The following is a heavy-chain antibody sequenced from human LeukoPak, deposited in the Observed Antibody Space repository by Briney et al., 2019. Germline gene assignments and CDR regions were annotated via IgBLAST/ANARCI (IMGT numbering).Heavy chain of an antibody. CDR2: IYYSGST. D-gene: IGHD5-18*01. CDR3: ARGRPYSYGYLYYYYYMDV. J-gene: IGHJ6*03. Sequence: SENLSLTCTVFGGSISSSSNYWGWIRQPPGKGLEWIGSIYYSGSTYYNPSLKSRVTISVDTSKNQFSLKLSSVTAADTAVYYCARGRPYSYGYLYYYYYMDVWGKGTTVTVSS. V-gene: IGHV4-39*01. CDR1: GGSISSSSNY.